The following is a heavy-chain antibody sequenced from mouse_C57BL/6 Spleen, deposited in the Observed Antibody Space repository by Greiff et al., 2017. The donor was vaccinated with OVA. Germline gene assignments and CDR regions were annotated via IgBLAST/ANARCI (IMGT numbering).Heavy chain of an antibody. CDR2: IYPGDGDT. CDR1: GYAFSSSW. J-gene: IGHJ3*01. Sequence: QVQLQQSGSELVKPGASVKISCKASGYAFSSSWMNWVQQRPGKGLEWIGRIYPGDGDTNYNGKFKGKATLTADKSSSTAYMQLSSLTSEDSAVYFCARFGSSPASWGQGTLVTVSA. V-gene: IGHV1-82*01. D-gene: IGHD1-1*01. CDR3: ARFGSSPAS.